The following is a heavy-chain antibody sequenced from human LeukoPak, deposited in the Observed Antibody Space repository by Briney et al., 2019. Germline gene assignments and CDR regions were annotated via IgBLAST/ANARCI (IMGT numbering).Heavy chain of an antibody. J-gene: IGHJ5*02. V-gene: IGHV1-46*01. CDR1: GYTFTSYY. CDR3: ARDGGVVVALPPNWFDP. CDR2: INPSGGST. D-gene: IGHD2-15*01. Sequence: ASVKVSCKASGYTFTSYYMHWVRQAPGQGLEWMGIINPSGGSTSYAQKFQGRVTMTRDTSTSTVYMELSSLRSEDTAVYYCARDGGVVVALPPNWFDPWGQGTLVTVSS.